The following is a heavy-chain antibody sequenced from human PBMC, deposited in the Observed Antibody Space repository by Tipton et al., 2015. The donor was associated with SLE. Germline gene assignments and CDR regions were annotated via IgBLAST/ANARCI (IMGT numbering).Heavy chain of an antibody. V-gene: IGHV3-33*08. J-gene: IGHJ4*02. CDR2: IWYDGSNK. CDR3: AMTNYYGSGSPDY. CDR1: GFTFSSYV. D-gene: IGHD3-10*01. Sequence: SLRLSCAASGFTFSSYVMHWVRQAPGKGLEWVAVIWYDGSNKYYADSVKGRFTISRDNSKNTLYLQMNSLRAEDTAVYYCAMTNYYGSGSPDYWGQGTLVTVSS.